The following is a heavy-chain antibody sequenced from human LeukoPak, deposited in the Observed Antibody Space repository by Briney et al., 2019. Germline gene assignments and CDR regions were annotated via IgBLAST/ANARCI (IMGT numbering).Heavy chain of an antibody. CDR2: ISVGGGDT. CDR3: AKLNLGEMAYFDS. Sequence: GGSLRLSCEASGFSFSSYVMGWVRQAPGKGLEGVSSISVGGGDTFTADSVRGRFTNTRENSKNTLYLQMMGLRVEDTAIYYCAKLNLGEMAYFDSWGQGILVTVSS. CDR1: GFSFSSYV. D-gene: IGHD2-21*01. V-gene: IGHV3-23*01. J-gene: IGHJ4*02.